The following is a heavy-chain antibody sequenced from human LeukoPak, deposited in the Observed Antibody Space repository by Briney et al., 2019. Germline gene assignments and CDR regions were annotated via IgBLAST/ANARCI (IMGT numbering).Heavy chain of an antibody. CDR1: EYTFTSYA. J-gene: IGHJ5*02. V-gene: IGHV1-2*06. D-gene: IGHD3-3*01. CDR3: ARDTTEPSAIFGVVRWFDP. CDR2: INPNSGGT. Sequence: GASVKVSCKASEYTFTSYAMNWVRQAPGQGLEWMGRINPNSGGTNYAQKFQGRVTMTRDTSISTAYMELSRLRSDDTAVYYCARDTTEPSAIFGVVRWFDPWGQGTLVTVSS.